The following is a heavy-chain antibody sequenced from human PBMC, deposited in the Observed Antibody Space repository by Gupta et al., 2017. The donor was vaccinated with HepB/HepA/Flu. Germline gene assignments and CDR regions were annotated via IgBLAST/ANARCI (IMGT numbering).Heavy chain of an antibody. D-gene: IGHD3-10*01. CDR2: ISAYNGNT. CDR1: VSSFSSYG. CDR3: ARAGGRLGSGTHELDP. Sequence: HAQLMQSRAEVKKPGASVQVSCKAPVSSFSSYGISWVRQAPGQGLEWMGWISAYNGNTNYAQKLQGRVTMTTDTSTSTAYMELRSLRSDDTAVYYCARAGGRLGSGTHELDPWGQGTLVTVSS. J-gene: IGHJ5*02. V-gene: IGHV1-18*01.